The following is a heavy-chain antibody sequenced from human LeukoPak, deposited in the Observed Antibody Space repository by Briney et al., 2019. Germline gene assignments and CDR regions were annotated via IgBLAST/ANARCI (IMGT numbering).Heavy chain of an antibody. J-gene: IGHJ5*02. CDR3: ARGGSVLWFGELRNWFDP. CDR2: INHSGST. CDR1: GGSFSGYY. V-gene: IGHV4-34*01. Sequence: SETLSLTCAVYGGSFSGYYWSWIRQPPGKGLEWIGEINHSGSTNYNPSLKSRDTISVDTSKNQFSLKLSSVTAADTAVYYCARGGSVLWFGELRNWFDPWGQGTLVTVSS. D-gene: IGHD3-10*01.